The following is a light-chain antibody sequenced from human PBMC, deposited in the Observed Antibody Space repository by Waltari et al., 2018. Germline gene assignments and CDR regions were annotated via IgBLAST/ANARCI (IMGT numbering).Light chain of an antibody. CDR3: QQRANLLT. Sequence: EIVLTQSPATLSLSPGDRATLSCRASQSVSTDLAWYQHKSGQAPRLLIYDASSRATCIPARFSGSGSGTDFTLTISTLEPEDFAVYYCQQRANLLTFGGWTKVELK. J-gene: IGKJ4*01. CDR2: DAS. CDR1: QSVSTD. V-gene: IGKV3-11*01.